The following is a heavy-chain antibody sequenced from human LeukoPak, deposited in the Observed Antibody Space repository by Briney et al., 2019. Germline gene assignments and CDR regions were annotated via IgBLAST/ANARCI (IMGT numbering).Heavy chain of an antibody. CDR1: GGSISSGGYY. CDR2: IYHSGST. J-gene: IGHJ4*02. V-gene: IGHV4-30-2*01. Sequence: SETLSLTCTVSGGSISSGGYYWSWIRQPPGKGLEWIGYIYHSGSTYYNPSLKGRVTISVDRSKNQFSLKLSSVTAADTAVYYCAGTVAAAGGDYWGQGTLVTVSS. D-gene: IGHD6-13*01. CDR3: AGTVAAAGGDY.